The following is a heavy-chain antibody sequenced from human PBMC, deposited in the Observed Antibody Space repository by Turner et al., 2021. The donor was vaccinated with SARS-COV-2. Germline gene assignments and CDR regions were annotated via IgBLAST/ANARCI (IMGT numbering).Heavy chain of an antibody. CDR3: ARDLTIVGATSLDYYYGMDV. D-gene: IGHD1-26*01. CDR1: GYTFTSYY. Sequence: QVQLVQSGAEVKKPGASVKVSRKASGYTFTSYYMQWVRQAPGQGLEWMGIINPSGGSTSYAQKFQGRVTMTRDTSTSTVYMEMSSLRSEDTAVYYCARDLTIVGATSLDYYYGMDVWGQGTTVTVSS. V-gene: IGHV1-46*03. CDR2: INPSGGST. J-gene: IGHJ6*02.